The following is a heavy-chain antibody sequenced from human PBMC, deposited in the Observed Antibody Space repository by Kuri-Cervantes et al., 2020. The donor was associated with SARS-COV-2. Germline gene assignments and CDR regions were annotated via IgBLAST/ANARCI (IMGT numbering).Heavy chain of an antibody. D-gene: IGHD1-26*01. J-gene: IGHJ6*03. V-gene: IGHV1-2*02. CDR1: GYTFTGYY. CDR2: INPNSGGT. CDR3: ATRPHDWERADYYMDV. Sequence: ASVKVSCKASGYTFTGYYMHWVRQAPGQGLEWMGWINPNSGGTNYAQKFQGRVTMTRDTSISTAHMELSRLRSDDTAVYYCATRPHDWERADYYMDVWGKGTTVTVSS.